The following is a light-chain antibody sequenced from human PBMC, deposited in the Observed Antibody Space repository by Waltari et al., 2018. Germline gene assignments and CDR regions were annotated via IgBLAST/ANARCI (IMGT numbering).Light chain of an antibody. V-gene: IGKV3-15*01. CDR1: QSISSSY. CDR2: GIS. J-gene: IGKJ4*01. Sequence: ETVLTQSPATLSVSPGERATLSCRASQSISSSYFAWYQQKPGQAPRPLISGISTRATGIPARFSGSGSGTEFTLTISSLQSEDFAVYYCQQYDNWPLTFGGGTKVEIK. CDR3: QQYDNWPLT.